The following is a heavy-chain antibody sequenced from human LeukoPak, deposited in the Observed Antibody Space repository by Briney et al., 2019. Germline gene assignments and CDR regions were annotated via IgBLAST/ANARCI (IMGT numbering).Heavy chain of an antibody. D-gene: IGHD2-15*01. CDR2: IWYDESNK. V-gene: IGHV3-33*01. CDR1: GFTFSSYG. CDR3: ARGTELTRISPADSNWFDP. Sequence: PGRSLRLSCAASGFTFSSYGMHWVRQAPGKGLEWVAVIWYDESNKYYADSVKGRFTISRDNSKNTLYLQMNSLRAEDTAVYYCARGTELTRISPADSNWFDPWGQGTLVTVSS. J-gene: IGHJ5*02.